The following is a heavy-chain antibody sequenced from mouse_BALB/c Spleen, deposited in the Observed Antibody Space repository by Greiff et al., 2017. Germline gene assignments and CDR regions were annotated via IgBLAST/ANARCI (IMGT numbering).Heavy chain of an antibody. D-gene: IGHD2-4*01. CDR1: GFTFSSYA. Sequence: EVQVVESGGGLVKPGGSLKLSCAASGFTFSSYAMSWVRQTPEKRLEWVASISSGGSTYYPDSVKGRFTISRDNARNILYLQMSSLRSEDTAMYYCARGKITTEVWFAYWGQGTLVTVSA. CDR2: ISSGGST. J-gene: IGHJ3*01. V-gene: IGHV5-6-5*01. CDR3: ARGKITTEVWFAY.